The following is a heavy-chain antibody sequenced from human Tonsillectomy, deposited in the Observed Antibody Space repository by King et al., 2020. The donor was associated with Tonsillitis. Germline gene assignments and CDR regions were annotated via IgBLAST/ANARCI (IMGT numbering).Heavy chain of an antibody. Sequence: QLVQSGAEVKKPGASVKVSCKASGYTFTGYYMHWVRQAPGQGLEWMGWINPNRGGTNYAQKFQGRVTMTRDTSISTAYLELSRLRSDDTAVYYCAREPYSSSWDDAFDIWGQGTMVTVSS. V-gene: IGHV1-2*02. CDR2: INPNRGGT. D-gene: IGHD6-13*01. J-gene: IGHJ3*02. CDR1: GYTFTGYY. CDR3: AREPYSSSWDDAFDI.